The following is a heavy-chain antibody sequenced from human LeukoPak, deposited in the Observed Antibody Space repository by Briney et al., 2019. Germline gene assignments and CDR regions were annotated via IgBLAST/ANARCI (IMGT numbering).Heavy chain of an antibody. D-gene: IGHD3-3*01. CDR1: GFTFSSYS. V-gene: IGHV3-21*01. Sequence: GGSLRLSCAASGFTFSSYSMNWVRQAPGKGLEWVSSISSSSSYIYYADSVKGRFTISRDNAKNSLYLQMNSLRAEDTAVYYCARDAYDFWSGYQDYYYGMDVWGQGTTVTVSS. J-gene: IGHJ6*02. CDR2: ISSSSSYI. CDR3: ARDAYDFWSGYQDYYYGMDV.